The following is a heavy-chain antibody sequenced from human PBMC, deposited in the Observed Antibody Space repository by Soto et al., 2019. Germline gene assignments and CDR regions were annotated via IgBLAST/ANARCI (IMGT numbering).Heavy chain of an antibody. V-gene: IGHV1-69*13. J-gene: IGHJ3*02. Sequence: GASVKVSCKASGGTFSSYAISWVRQAPGQGLEWMGGIIPIFGTANYAQKFQGRVTITADESTSTAYMELSSLRSEDTAVYYCARDAVRLTTVTTNDAFDIWGQGTMVTVSS. CDR2: IIPIFGTA. D-gene: IGHD4-17*01. CDR3: ARDAVRLTTVTTNDAFDI. CDR1: GGTFSSYA.